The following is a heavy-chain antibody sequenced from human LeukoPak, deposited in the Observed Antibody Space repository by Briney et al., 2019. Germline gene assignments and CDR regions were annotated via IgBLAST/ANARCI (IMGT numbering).Heavy chain of an antibody. D-gene: IGHD6-25*01. CDR2: INPNSGGT. Sequence: ASVKVSCKVSGYTLTELSMHWVRQAPGQGLEWMGWINPNSGGTNYAQKFQGRVTMTRDTSISTVYMELSRLRSDDTAVYFCARDNFFSSGWHDFDSWGQGTLVTVSS. CDR1: GYTLTELS. CDR3: ARDNFFSSGWHDFDS. V-gene: IGHV1-2*02. J-gene: IGHJ4*02.